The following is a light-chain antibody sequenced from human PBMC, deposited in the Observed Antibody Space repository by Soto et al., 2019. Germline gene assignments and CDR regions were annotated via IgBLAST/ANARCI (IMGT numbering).Light chain of an antibody. Sequence: EIVLRQSPGTLSLSPGERATLSCRASQSVSSSYLAWYQQKPGQAPRLLIYGASRRATGIPDRFSGSGSGTDSTLTISRLEPEDFAVYYCQQYGSSPTFGGGTKVDIK. V-gene: IGKV3-20*01. J-gene: IGKJ4*01. CDR2: GAS. CDR1: QSVSSSY. CDR3: QQYGSSPT.